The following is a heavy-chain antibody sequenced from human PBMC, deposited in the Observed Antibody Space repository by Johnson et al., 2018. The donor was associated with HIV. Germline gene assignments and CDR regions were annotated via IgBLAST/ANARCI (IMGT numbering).Heavy chain of an antibody. CDR3: AKGEAQEGWIQLGSYAFDF. V-gene: IGHV3-30*02. CDR1: GFSISNYG. Sequence: QVQLVESGGGVVQPGESLRLSCVVTGFSISNYGVHWVRQAPGKGLEWVAFIQNDGANKYYADFAKGRFTISRDNSRNTVYLQMRKLRTEETALYYCAKGEAQEGWIQLGSYAFDFWGRGTLVTVSS. CDR2: IQNDGANK. J-gene: IGHJ3*01. D-gene: IGHD5-12*01.